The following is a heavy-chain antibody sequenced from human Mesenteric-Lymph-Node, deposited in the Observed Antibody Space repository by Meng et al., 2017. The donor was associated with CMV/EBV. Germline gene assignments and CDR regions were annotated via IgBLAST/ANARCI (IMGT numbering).Heavy chain of an antibody. V-gene: IGHV4-31*02. CDR1: AYY. D-gene: IGHD2-2*01. CDR3: ARGGPTIFCSSTSCYYNWFDP. Sequence: AYYWSWIRQHPGKDLEWIGYIYYSGSTYYNPSLKSRVTISVDTSKNQFSLKLSSVTAADTAVYYCARGGPTIFCSSTSCYYNWFDPWGQGTLVTVSS. CDR2: IYYSGST. J-gene: IGHJ5*02.